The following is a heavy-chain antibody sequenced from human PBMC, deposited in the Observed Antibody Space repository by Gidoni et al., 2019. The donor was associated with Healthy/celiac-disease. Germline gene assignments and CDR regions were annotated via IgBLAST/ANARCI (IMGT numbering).Heavy chain of an antibody. V-gene: IGHV3-48*03. J-gene: IGHJ4*02. CDR1: GFTFSRYE. CDR2: ISSRGSTI. Sequence: EVQLVDSGGGLVQPGGSLRLSCAPSGFTFSRYEMTWVRQAPGKGVEWVSYISSRGSTIYYADSVKGRFTISRDNAKNSLYLQMNSRRAEDTALYYCARALSAYIAAAGSAYEYFDYWGQGTLVTVSS. D-gene: IGHD6-13*01. CDR3: ARALSAYIAAAGSAYEYFDY.